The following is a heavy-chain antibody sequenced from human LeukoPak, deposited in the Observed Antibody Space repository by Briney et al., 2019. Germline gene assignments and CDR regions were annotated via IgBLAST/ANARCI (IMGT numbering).Heavy chain of an antibody. J-gene: IGHJ4*02. CDR1: GFTFSSYA. CDR3: ARGRPYFDY. V-gene: IGHV3-30*01. Sequence: GGSLRLSCAASGFTFSSYAMHWVRQAPGKGLEWVAVISYDGSNKYYADSVKARFTISRDNSKNTLYLQMNSLRAEDTAVYYCARGRPYFDYWGQGTLVTVSS. CDR2: ISYDGSNK.